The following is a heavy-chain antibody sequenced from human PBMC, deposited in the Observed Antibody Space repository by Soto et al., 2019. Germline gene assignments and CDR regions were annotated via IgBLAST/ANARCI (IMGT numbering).Heavy chain of an antibody. J-gene: IGHJ6*02. CDR2: ISGSGGST. CDR3: AKFLLYFGAKNYGMDV. CDR1: GFTFSSYA. Sequence: PGGSRRLSCAASGFTFSSYAMIWVRLAPGKGLEWVSAISGSGGSTYYADSVKGRVTISRDNSKNTLFLQMNSLRAEDTAIYYCAKFLLYFGAKNYGMDVWGQGTTVTVSS. V-gene: IGHV3-23*01. D-gene: IGHD3-10*01.